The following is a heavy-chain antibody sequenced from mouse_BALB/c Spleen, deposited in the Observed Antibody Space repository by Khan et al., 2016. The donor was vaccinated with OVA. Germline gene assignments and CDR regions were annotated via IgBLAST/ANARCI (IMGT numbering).Heavy chain of an antibody. CDR1: GYTFTGYT. Sequence: QVQLQQSGAELARPGASVKMSCKASGYTFTGYTIHWIKLRPGQGLEWIGYINPSNGYTNYNQKFKDKATLTADKSSTTAYMELSSLTSDDSALYNGVRDGAYHRNDGWFAYWGQGTLVTVSA. CDR2: INPSNGYT. J-gene: IGHJ3*01. V-gene: IGHV1-4*01. D-gene: IGHD2-14*01. CDR3: VRDGAYHRNDGWFAY.